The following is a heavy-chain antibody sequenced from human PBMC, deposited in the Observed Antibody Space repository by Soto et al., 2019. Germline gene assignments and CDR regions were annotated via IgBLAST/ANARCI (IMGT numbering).Heavy chain of an antibody. D-gene: IGHD6-13*01. CDR2: ISAYNGNT. J-gene: IGHJ5*02. V-gene: IGHV1-18*01. Sequence: ASVKVSCKASGYTFTSYGISWVRQAPGQGLEWMGWISAYNGNTNYAQKLQGRVTMTTDTSTSTAYMELRSLRSDDTAVYYCARGLQQLVLSYCFDPWGQGTLVTVSS. CDR1: GYTFTSYG. CDR3: ARGLQQLVLSYCFDP.